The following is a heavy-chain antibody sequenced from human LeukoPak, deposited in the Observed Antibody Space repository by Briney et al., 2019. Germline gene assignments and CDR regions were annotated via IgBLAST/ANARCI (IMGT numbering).Heavy chain of an antibody. CDR3: ASNYDFWSGYYQGRDAFDI. CDR2: ISSSSSYI. D-gene: IGHD3-3*01. J-gene: IGHJ3*02. V-gene: IGHV3-21*01. Sequence: GGSLRLSCAASGFTFSSYSMNWVRQAPGKGLEWVSSISSSSSYIYYADSMKGLFTISRDNAKNSLYLQMNSLRAEDTAVYYCASNYDFWSGYYQGRDAFDIWGQGTMVTVSS. CDR1: GFTFSSYS.